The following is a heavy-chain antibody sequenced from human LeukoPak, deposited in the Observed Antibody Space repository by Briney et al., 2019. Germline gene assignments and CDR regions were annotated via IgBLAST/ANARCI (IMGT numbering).Heavy chain of an antibody. V-gene: IGHV1-69*13. J-gene: IGHJ4*02. CDR1: GGTFSGYA. Sequence: SVKVSCKASGGTFSGYAISWVRQAPGQGLEWMGGIIPIFGTANYAQKFQGRVTITADESTSTAYMELSSLRSEDTAVYYCATRSPAFGVVIIDGGDYFDYWGQGTLVTVSS. CDR2: IIPIFGTA. D-gene: IGHD3-3*01. CDR3: ATRSPAFGVVIIDGGDYFDY.